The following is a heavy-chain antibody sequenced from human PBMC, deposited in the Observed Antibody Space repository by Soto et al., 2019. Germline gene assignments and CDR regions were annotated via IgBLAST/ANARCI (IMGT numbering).Heavy chain of an antibody. D-gene: IGHD1-20*01. Sequence: QVQLQESGPGLVKPSQTLSLTCAVSGASLSSVGYYWHWIRQHPGKVLEWLGYIFDSGTTYYRPSLTSRLAVSADTSNNQFSLRLTSVTAADTAVYYCARGWQRVTGTYDYWGQGTLVTVSS. J-gene: IGHJ4*02. V-gene: IGHV4-31*11. CDR2: IFDSGTT. CDR3: ARGWQRVTGTYDY. CDR1: GASLSSVGYY.